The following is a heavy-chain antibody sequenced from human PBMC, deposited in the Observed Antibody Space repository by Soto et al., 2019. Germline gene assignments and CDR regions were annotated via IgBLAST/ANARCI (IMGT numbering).Heavy chain of an antibody. CDR1: GYTFTGYY. J-gene: IGHJ6*02. V-gene: IGHV1-2*04. Sequence: ASVKVSCKASGYTFTGYYMHWVRQAPGQGLEWMGWINPNSGGTNYAQKFQGWVTMTRDTSISTAYMELSRLRSDDTAVYYCARDKEVDGNWSYYYGMDLWGQGTTVTVSS. D-gene: IGHD6-19*01. CDR3: ARDKEVDGNWSYYYGMDL. CDR2: INPNSGGT.